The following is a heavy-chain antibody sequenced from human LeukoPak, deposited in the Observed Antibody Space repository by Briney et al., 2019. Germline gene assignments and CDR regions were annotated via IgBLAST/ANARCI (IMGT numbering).Heavy chain of an antibody. Sequence: GASVKVSCKASGYTLTNYGISWVRQAPGQGLEWTGWISAYNGNTNYEQKFQGRVTMTTDTSTSTAYMELRSLRSDDTAVYYCARDLGHRIAAAGPNLDYWGQGTLVTVSS. CDR3: ARDLGHRIAAAGPNLDY. CDR2: ISAYNGNT. D-gene: IGHD6-13*01. J-gene: IGHJ4*02. V-gene: IGHV1-18*01. CDR1: GYTLTNYG.